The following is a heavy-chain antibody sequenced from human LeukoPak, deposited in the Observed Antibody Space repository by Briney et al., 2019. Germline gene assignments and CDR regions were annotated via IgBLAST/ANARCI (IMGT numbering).Heavy chain of an antibody. V-gene: IGHV3-7*03. CDR2: IKQDGSEK. CDR3: ATDWAARD. D-gene: IGHD3-16*01. J-gene: IGHJ4*02. CDR1: GFTFSGYW. Sequence: GGSLRLSCAASGFTFSGYWMSWVRQAPGKGLEWVANIKQDGSEKYYVDSVKGRFTISRDNAKNSLYLQMKSLRAEDTAVYYCATDWAARDWGQGTLVTVSS.